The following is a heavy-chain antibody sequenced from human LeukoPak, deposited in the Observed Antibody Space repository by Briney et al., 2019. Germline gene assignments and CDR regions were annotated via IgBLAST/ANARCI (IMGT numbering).Heavy chain of an antibody. V-gene: IGHV3-7*03. Sequence: GGSLRLSCAVSGFSFTNFWMSWVRQAPGRGLEWVANIHPEGSEKYHVESVKGRFTISRDNAKNSLYLQMNSLRAEDTALYYCARRDTVMVGFEYWGQGTLVTVSS. CDR3: ARRDTVMVGFEY. D-gene: IGHD5-18*01. CDR2: IHPEGSEK. CDR1: GFSFTNFW. J-gene: IGHJ4*02.